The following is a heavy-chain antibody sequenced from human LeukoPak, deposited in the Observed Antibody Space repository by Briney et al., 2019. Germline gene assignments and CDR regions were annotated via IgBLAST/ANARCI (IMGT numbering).Heavy chain of an antibody. CDR2: IIPSLGTP. V-gene: IGHV1-69*04. CDR1: GDTFSNYA. Sequence: SVKVSCKASGDTFSNYAISWVRQAPGQGPEWVGRIIPSLGTPNYAQKFQGRVTITADRSTTTAYMELSSLRFEDTAVYYCARADSSRFSVPYYFNYWGQGTPVTVSS. D-gene: IGHD6-13*01. J-gene: IGHJ4*02. CDR3: ARADSSRFSVPYYFNY.